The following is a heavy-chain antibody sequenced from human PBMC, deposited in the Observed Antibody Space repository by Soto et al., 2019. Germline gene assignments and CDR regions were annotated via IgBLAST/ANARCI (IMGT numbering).Heavy chain of an antibody. CDR2: INPKSGGT. D-gene: IGHD2-8*01. J-gene: IGHJ6*02. Sequence: ASVKVSCKASGYSFTDYHIHWVRQAPGQGLEWLGRINPKSGGTSTAQKFQGWVTMTTDTSISTASMELTRLTSDDTSIYYCARGDSTDCSNGVCSFFYNHGMDVWGQGTTVTVSS. CDR3: ARGDSTDCSNGVCSFFYNHGMDV. V-gene: IGHV1-2*04. CDR1: GYSFTDYH.